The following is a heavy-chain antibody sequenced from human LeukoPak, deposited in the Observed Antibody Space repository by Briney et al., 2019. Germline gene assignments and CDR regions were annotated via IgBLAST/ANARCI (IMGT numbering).Heavy chain of an antibody. V-gene: IGHV3-30*02. Sequence: GGSLRLSCAASGFTFSSYGMHWVRQAPGKGLEWVAFIRYDGSNKYYADSVKGRFTISRDNSKNTLYLQMNSLRAEDTAVYYCAKVRYCTSTSRKPGACDYWGQGTLVTVSS. CDR1: GFTFSSYG. CDR2: IRYDGSNK. D-gene: IGHD2-2*01. J-gene: IGHJ4*02. CDR3: AKVRYCTSTSRKPGACDY.